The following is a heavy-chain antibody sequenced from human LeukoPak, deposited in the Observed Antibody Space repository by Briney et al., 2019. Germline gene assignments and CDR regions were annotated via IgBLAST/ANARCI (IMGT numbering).Heavy chain of an antibody. CDR1: GYSISSGYY. CDR2: IYHSGST. D-gene: IGHD3-22*01. CDR3: ARDSSYYDSSGYYLMGFDY. V-gene: IGHV4-38-2*02. Sequence: SETLSLTCTVSGYSISSGYYWGWIRQPPGKGLEWIGSIYHSGSTYYNPSLKSRVTISVDTSKNQFSLKLSSVTAADTAVYYCARDSSYYDSSGYYLMGFDYWGQGTLVTVSS. J-gene: IGHJ4*02.